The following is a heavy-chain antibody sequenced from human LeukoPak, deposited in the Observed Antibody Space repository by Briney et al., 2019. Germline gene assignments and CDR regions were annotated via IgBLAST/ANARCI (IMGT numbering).Heavy chain of an antibody. V-gene: IGHV4-30-2*01. D-gene: IGHD2-2*02. CDR2: IYHSGST. Sequence: PSETLSLTCTVSGGSISSGGYYWSWIRQPPGKGLEWIGYIYHSGSTYYNPSLKSRVTISVDRSKNQFSLKLSSVTAADTAVYYCARARRYCSSTSCYTIFDYWGQGTLVTISS. J-gene: IGHJ4*02. CDR1: GGSISSGGYY. CDR3: ARARRYCSSTSCYTIFDY.